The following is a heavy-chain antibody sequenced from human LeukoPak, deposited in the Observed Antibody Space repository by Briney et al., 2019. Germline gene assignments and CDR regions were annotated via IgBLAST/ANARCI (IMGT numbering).Heavy chain of an antibody. V-gene: IGHV1-2*06. J-gene: IGHJ4*02. CDR1: GYTFTGYY. D-gene: IGHD3-22*01. Sequence: GASVKVSCKASGYTFTGYYMHWARQAPGQGPEWMGRINPNSGGTNYAQKFQGRVTMTRDTSISTAYMELSRLRSDDTAVYYCARVFKGYYDSSGYSIFDYWGQGTLVTVSS. CDR3: ARVFKGYYDSSGYSIFDY. CDR2: INPNSGGT.